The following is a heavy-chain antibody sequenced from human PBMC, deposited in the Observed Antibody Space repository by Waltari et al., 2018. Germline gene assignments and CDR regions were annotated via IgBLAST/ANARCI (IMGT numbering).Heavy chain of an antibody. V-gene: IGHV1-3*01. CDR1: GYTFTSYA. CDR3: ARARRYCSSTSCPDRWFDP. D-gene: IGHD2-2*01. J-gene: IGHJ5*02. CDR2: INAGNGNT. Sequence: QVQLVQSGAEVKKPGASVKVSCKASGYTFTSYAMHWVRQAPGQRLEWMGWINAGNGNTKYSQKFQGRVTITRDTSASTAYMELSSLRSEETAVYYCARARRYCSSTSCPDRWFDPWGQGTLVTVSS.